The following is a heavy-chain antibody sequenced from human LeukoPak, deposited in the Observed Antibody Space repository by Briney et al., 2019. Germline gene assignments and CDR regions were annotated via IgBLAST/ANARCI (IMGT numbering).Heavy chain of an antibody. D-gene: IGHD1-26*01. CDR2: LVYDARS. Sequence: GGSLRLSCAASGFTFSSYAMHWVRQAPGKGLEWVARLVYDARSDYGNSVKGRFSISRDDSKNTLFLDMSNLRVEDTALYYCARDLSAAFDFWGQGVLVTVSS. CDR1: GFTFSSYA. CDR3: ARDLSAAFDF. V-gene: IGHV3-33*08. J-gene: IGHJ4*02.